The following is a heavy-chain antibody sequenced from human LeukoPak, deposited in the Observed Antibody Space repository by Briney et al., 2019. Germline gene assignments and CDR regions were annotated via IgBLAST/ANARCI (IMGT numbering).Heavy chain of an antibody. CDR1: GFTFSSYG. J-gene: IGHJ6*03. V-gene: IGHV3-30*02. Sequence: QTGGSLRLSCAASGFTFSSYGMHWVRQAPGKGLEWVTFIRFDGSNKYYADSVKGRFTISRDNSKNTLYLQMNSLRAEDTAVYYCAKGGSSGYYYVANYYYYYMDVWGKGTTVTVPS. CDR3: AKGGSSGYYYVANYYYYYMDV. CDR2: IRFDGSNK. D-gene: IGHD3-22*01.